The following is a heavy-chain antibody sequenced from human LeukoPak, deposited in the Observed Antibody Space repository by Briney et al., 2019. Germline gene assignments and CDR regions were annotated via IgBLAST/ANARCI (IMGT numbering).Heavy chain of an antibody. CDR3: ARIRLLWFGELSDAYFDY. D-gene: IGHD3-10*01. CDR2: INHSGST. CDR1: GGSFSGYY. V-gene: IGHV4-34*01. J-gene: IGHJ4*02. Sequence: SETLSLTCAVYGGSFSGYYWSWIRQPPGKGLEWIGEINHSGSTNYNPSLKSRVTISVDTSKNQFSLKLSSVTAADTAVYYCARIRLLWFGELSDAYFDYWGQGTLVTVPS.